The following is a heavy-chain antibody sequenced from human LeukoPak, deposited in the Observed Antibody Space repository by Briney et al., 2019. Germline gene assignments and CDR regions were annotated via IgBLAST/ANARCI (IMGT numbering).Heavy chain of an antibody. CDR3: ARDRHSGYDPLGY. Sequence: ASVKVSCKASGYTFTSYGISWVRQAPGQGLEWMGIINPSGGSTSYAQKFQGRVTMTRDTSTSTVYMQLSSLRSEDTAVYYCARDRHSGYDPLGYWGQGTLVTVS. CDR2: INPSGGST. V-gene: IGHV1-46*01. CDR1: GYTFTSYG. D-gene: IGHD5-12*01. J-gene: IGHJ4*02.